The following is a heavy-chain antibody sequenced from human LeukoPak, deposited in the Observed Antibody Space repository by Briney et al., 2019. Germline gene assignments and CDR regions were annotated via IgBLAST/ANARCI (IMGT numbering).Heavy chain of an antibody. Sequence: SETLSLTCTVSGASMSSFYWTWIRQPSGKGLEWIGNIFNSGTTNYNPSLKSRVTISVDTSKNQFSLKLSSVTAADTAVYYCARPTRIVGAFDSWGQGTLVTVSS. CDR1: GASMSSFY. CDR2: IFNSGTT. V-gene: IGHV4-4*08. CDR3: ARPTRIVGAFDS. J-gene: IGHJ4*02. D-gene: IGHD1-26*01.